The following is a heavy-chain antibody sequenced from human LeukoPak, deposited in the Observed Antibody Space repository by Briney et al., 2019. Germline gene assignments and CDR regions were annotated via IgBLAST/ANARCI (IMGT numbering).Heavy chain of an antibody. CDR1: GFTFSSYA. V-gene: IGHV3-9*01. J-gene: IGHJ6*03. D-gene: IGHD3-10*01. Sequence: GGSLRLSCAASGFTFSSYAMHWVRQAPGKGLEWVSGISWNSGSIGYADSVKGRFTISRDNAKNSLYLQMNSLRAEDTALYYCAKDTATMVRGVIIDYYMDVWGKGTTVTISS. CDR3: AKDTATMVRGVIIDYYMDV. CDR2: ISWNSGSI.